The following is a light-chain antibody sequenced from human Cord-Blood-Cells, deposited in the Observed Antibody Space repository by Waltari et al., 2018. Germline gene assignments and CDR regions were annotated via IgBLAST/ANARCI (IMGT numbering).Light chain of an antibody. CDR3: QSYDSSIRV. Sequence: NFMLTQPHSVSESPGKTVTISCTRSSGSIASNYVQWYQQRPGSSPTTVIYEDNQRPSGVPDQFSGSIDSSSNSASLTISGLKTEDEADYYCQSYDSSIRVFGGGTKLTVL. V-gene: IGLV6-57*01. J-gene: IGLJ2*01. CDR1: SGSIASNY. CDR2: EDN.